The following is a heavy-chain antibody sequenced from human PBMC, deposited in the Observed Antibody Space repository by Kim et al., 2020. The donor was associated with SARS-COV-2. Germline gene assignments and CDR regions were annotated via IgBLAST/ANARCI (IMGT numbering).Heavy chain of an antibody. CDR1: GYTFGTYW. J-gene: IGHJ4*02. CDR2: IYPLDSDT. D-gene: IGHD4-17*01. CDR3: VRRDGDYNY. V-gene: IGHV5-51*01. Sequence: GESLKISCQGSGYTFGTYWIGWVRQKPGKGLEWMGIIYPLDSDTKYSPSSGRVTISADKSISTVYLQWRSLEASDTAMYICVRRDGDYNYWGQGTLVTVS.